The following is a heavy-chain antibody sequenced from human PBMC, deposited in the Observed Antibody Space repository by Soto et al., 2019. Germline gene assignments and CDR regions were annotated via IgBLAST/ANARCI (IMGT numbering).Heavy chain of an antibody. CDR3: AREQAVAGNDYFDY. Sequence: SETLSLTCTVSGVSISSSSYYWGWIRQPPGKGLEWIGSIYYSGSTYYNPSLKSRVTISVDTSKNQFSLKLSSVTAADTAVYYCAREQAVAGNDYFDYWGQGTLVTVSS. D-gene: IGHD6-19*01. CDR1: GVSISSSSYY. J-gene: IGHJ4*02. V-gene: IGHV4-39*02. CDR2: IYYSGST.